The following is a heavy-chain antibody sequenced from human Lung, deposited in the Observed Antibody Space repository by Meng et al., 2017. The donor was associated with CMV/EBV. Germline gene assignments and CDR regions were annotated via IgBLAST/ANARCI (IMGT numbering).Heavy chain of an antibody. V-gene: IGHV1-18*01. CDR2: TSTYNSIT. J-gene: IGHJ5*01. CDR1: GYTCTSYG. CDR3: ARREGWFDS. Sequence: GSCKASGYTCTSYGISWVRQAPGRGLEWLGWTSTYNSITNYAQNLQGRVTMTTDTATSTADMELRSLRHDDTAEYYCARREGWFDSWGQGTLVTVSS.